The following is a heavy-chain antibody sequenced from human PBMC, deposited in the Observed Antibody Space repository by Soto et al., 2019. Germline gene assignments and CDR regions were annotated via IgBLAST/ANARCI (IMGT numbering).Heavy chain of an antibody. V-gene: IGHV4-30-2*01. CDR1: VGSISSGGYS. Sequence: QLQLQESGSGLVKPSQTLSLTCAVSVGSISSGGYSWSWIRQPPGKGLEWIGYIYHSGSTYYNPSLKSRVTISVDRSKHQFSLKLSSVTAADTAVYSCASVVNPGYSFDYWGQGTLVTVSS. CDR3: ASVVNPGYSFDY. J-gene: IGHJ4*02. CDR2: IYHSGST. D-gene: IGHD2-15*01.